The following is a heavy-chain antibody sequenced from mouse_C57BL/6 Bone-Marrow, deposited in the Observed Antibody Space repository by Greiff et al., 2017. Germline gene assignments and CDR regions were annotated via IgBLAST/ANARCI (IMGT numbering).Heavy chain of an antibody. Sequence: VQLQQPGAELVKPGASVKLSCKASGYTFTSYWMQWVKQRPGQGLEWIGEIDPSDSYTNYNQKFKGKATLTVDTSSSTAYMQLSSLTSEDSAVYYCERDDGYFYWYFDVWGTGTTVTVSS. D-gene: IGHD2-3*01. CDR1: GYTFTSYW. J-gene: IGHJ1*03. CDR3: ERDDGYFYWYFDV. CDR2: IDPSDSYT. V-gene: IGHV1-50*01.